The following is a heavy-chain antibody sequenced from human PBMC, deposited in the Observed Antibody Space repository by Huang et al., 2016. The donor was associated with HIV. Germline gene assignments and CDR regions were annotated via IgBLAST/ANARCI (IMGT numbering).Heavy chain of an antibody. J-gene: IGHJ4*02. V-gene: IGHV4-34*01. CDR3: ARGPGKYSTWEGLDS. D-gene: IGHD6-13*01. CDR1: GGSFNDYY. Sequence: QVQLQQWGAGLLKPSGTLSLTCAVYGGSFNDYYWTWIRQSPGTGPEWIGAINHNRTVNYNPFLRNRVTMSVDMSKKQFYVKMIFLTAADTAIYYCARGPGKYSTWEGLDSWGQGTLVTVSS. CDR2: INHNRTV.